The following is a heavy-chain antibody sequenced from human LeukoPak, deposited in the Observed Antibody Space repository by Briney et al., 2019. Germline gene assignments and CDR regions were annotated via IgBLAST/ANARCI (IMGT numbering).Heavy chain of an antibody. CDR1: GFTFSSYA. Sequence: PGGSLRLSCAASGFTFSSYAMHWVRQAPGKGLEWVAVISYDGSNKYYADSMKGRFTISRDNSKNTLYLQMNSLRAEDTAVYYCARDRMYYDILTGYYSVGMDVWGQGTTVTVSS. D-gene: IGHD3-9*01. V-gene: IGHV3-30*04. CDR2: ISYDGSNK. CDR3: ARDRMYYDILTGYYSVGMDV. J-gene: IGHJ6*02.